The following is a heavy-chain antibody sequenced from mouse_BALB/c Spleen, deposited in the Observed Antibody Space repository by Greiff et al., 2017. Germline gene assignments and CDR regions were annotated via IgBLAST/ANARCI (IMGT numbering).Heavy chain of an antibody. J-gene: IGHJ4*01. D-gene: IGHD1-1*01. V-gene: IGHV5-17*02. CDR3: ARSIYYYGSSYEGYAMDY. CDR2: ISSGSSTI. Sequence: DVQLQESGGGLVQPGGSRKLSCAASGFTFSSFGMHWVRQAPEKGLEWVAYISSGSSTIYYADTVKGRFTISRDNPKNTLFLQMTSLRSEDTAMYYCARSIYYYGSSYEGYAMDYWGQGTSVTVSS. CDR1: GFTFSSFG.